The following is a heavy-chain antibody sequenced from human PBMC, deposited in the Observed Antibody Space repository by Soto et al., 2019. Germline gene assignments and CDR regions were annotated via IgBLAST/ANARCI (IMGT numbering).Heavy chain of an antibody. Sequence: SVKVSCKASGGTFSSYTISWVRQAPGQGLEWMGRIIPILGIANYAQKFQGRVTITADKSTSTAYMELSSLRSEDTAVYYCARGTAMVRGVIISPSYYYYYMDVWGKGTTVTVSS. CDR3: ARGTAMVRGVIISPSYYYYYMDV. CDR1: GGTFSSYT. J-gene: IGHJ6*03. D-gene: IGHD3-10*01. V-gene: IGHV1-69*02. CDR2: IIPILGIA.